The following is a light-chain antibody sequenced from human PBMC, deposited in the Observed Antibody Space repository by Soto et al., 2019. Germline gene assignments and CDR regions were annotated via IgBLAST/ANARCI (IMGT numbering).Light chain of an antibody. CDR3: SSLTNSNTLL. CDR1: RSDIGDYNY. J-gene: IGLJ3*02. Sequence: QSALTQPASVSGSPGQSVTIPCTGTRSDIGDYNYVSWYQQHPGKVPKLLIYEVNKRPSGVSNRFSGSKSANSASLTISGLQAEDEADYYCSSLTNSNTLLFGGGTKVTVL. V-gene: IGLV2-14*01. CDR2: EVN.